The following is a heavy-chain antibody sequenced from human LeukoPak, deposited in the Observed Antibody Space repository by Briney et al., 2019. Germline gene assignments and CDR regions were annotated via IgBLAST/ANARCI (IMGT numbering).Heavy chain of an antibody. Sequence: ASVKVSCTASGYTFTGYYMHWVRQAPGQGLEWMGWINPNSGGTNYAQKFQGRVTMTRDTSISTAYMELSRLRSDDTAVYYCARGRDARGVPLNCLDYWGQGTLVTVSS. CDR1: GYTFTGYY. CDR3: ARGRDARGVPLNCLDY. CDR2: INPNSGGT. D-gene: IGHD3-10*01. V-gene: IGHV1-2*02. J-gene: IGHJ4*02.